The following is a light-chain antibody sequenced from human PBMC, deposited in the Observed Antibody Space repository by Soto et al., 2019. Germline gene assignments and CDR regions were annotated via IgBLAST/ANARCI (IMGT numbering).Light chain of an antibody. CDR2: GSD. V-gene: IGLV1-44*01. J-gene: IGLJ3*02. Sequence: QSVLTQPPSASGTPGLRVTISCSGSSSNIGSNSVNWYQHLPGTAPKLLIYGSDQRPSGVPDRFSGSKSGTSVSLAISGLQSEDEADYYCAAWDDSLNAVMFGGGTQLTVL. CDR3: AAWDDSLNAVM. CDR1: SSNIGSNS.